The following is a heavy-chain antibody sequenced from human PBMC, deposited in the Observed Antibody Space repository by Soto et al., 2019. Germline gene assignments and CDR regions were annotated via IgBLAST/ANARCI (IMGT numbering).Heavy chain of an antibody. J-gene: IGHJ4*02. CDR1: GGSVSSGSYY. Sequence: SETLSLTCTVSGGSVSSGSYYWSWIRQPPGKGLEWIGYIYYSGSTNYNPSLKSRVTISVDTSKNQFSLKLSSVTAADTAVYYCARARGDYYDSSGYYFDCWGQGTLVTVSS. D-gene: IGHD3-22*01. CDR2: IYYSGST. CDR3: ARARGDYYDSSGYYFDC. V-gene: IGHV4-61*01.